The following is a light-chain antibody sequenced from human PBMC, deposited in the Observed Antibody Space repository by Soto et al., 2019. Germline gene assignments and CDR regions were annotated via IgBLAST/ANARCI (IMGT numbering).Light chain of an antibody. CDR3: QQRASWPYT. CDR1: HDVSVS. Sequence: EIVLTQSPDTLSLSPGEGATLSCRASHDVSVSLVWYRQRPGQSPRLLIHDASNRATGISARFSGIGSGTDFTLAIGSLEPEESAGYYCQQRASWPYTSGQGTKVEIK. CDR2: DAS. V-gene: IGKV3-11*01. J-gene: IGKJ2*01.